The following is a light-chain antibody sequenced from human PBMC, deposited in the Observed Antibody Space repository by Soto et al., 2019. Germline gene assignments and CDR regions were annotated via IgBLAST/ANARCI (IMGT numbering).Light chain of an antibody. J-gene: IGKJ1*01. CDR3: QQYNSYSRT. V-gene: IGKV1-5*03. Sequence: DIQMTQSPSTLSASVGDRVTGTCRASQSISSWLAWYQQKPGKAPKLLIYKASSLESGVPSRFSGSGSGTEFTLTISSLQPDDFATYYCQQYNSYSRTFGQGTKVDIK. CDR1: QSISSW. CDR2: KAS.